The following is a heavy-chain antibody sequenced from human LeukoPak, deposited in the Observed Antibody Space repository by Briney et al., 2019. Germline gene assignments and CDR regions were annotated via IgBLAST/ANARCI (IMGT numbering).Heavy chain of an antibody. CDR3: AKHYSYAIWGDY. D-gene: IGHD5-18*01. Sequence: GGSLRLSCAASGFTFSSYDMHWVRQAPGKGLEWVAVISSNGGIKYYADSAKGRFTISRDNSKNTLYLQMDSLRAEDTALYYCAKHYSYAIWGDYWGQGTLVTVSS. CDR2: ISSNGGIK. J-gene: IGHJ4*02. CDR1: GFTFSSYD. V-gene: IGHV3-30*18.